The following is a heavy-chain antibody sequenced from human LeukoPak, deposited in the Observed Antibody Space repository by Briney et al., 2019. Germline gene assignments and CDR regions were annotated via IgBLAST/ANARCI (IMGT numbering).Heavy chain of an antibody. CDR3: AREFSSSSGASYYFDY. J-gene: IGHJ4*02. CDR1: GDSVSSNSAA. D-gene: IGHD6-6*01. V-gene: IGHV6-1*01. Sequence: SQTLSLTCAISGDSVSSNSAAWNRIRQSPSRGLEWLGRTYYRSKWYNDYAVSVKSRITINPDTSKNQFSLQLNSVTPEDTAVYYCAREFSSSSGASYYFDYWGQGTLVTVSS. CDR2: TYYRSKWYN.